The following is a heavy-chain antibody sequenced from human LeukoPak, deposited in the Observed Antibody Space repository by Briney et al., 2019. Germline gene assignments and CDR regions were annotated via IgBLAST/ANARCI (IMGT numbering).Heavy chain of an antibody. Sequence: PSETLSLTCSVSGGSVTTGTYHWAWIRQLPGKGLEWIGSVYFDGGTHYNRSLQSRVAISVDTSKNQYSLRLSSMTAADTAVYYCARGHYYDGRGRFDPWGQGILVTVSS. CDR2: VYFDGGT. D-gene: IGHD3-16*01. CDR3: ARGHYYDGRGRFDP. J-gene: IGHJ5*02. V-gene: IGHV4-39*07. CDR1: GGSVTTGTYH.